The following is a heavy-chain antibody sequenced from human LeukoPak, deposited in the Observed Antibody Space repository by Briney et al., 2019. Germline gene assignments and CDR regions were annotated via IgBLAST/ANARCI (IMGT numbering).Heavy chain of an antibody. V-gene: IGHV4-30-2*01. D-gene: IGHD4-17*01. Sequence: PSETLSLTCAVSGGSISSGGYSWSWIRQPPGKGLEWIGYIYHSGSTYYNPSLKSRVTISVDRSKNQFSLKLSSVTAADTAVYYCARSSTVTTSDAFDIWGQGTMVTVSS. J-gene: IGHJ3*02. CDR1: GGSISSGGYS. CDR2: IYHSGST. CDR3: ARSSTVTTSDAFDI.